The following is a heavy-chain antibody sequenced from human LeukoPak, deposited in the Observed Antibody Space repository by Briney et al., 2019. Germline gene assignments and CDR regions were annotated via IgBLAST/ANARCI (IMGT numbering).Heavy chain of an antibody. CDR3: ARREYGYFDY. Sequence: TGGSLRLSCAASGFTFSSYSMNWVRQAPGKGLEWVSYISSSSSTIYYADSVKGRFTISRDNAKNSLYLQMNSLRAEDTAVYYCARREYGYFDYWGQGTLVTVSS. CDR2: ISSSSSTI. V-gene: IGHV3-48*01. D-gene: IGHD3-10*01. CDR1: GFTFSSYS. J-gene: IGHJ4*02.